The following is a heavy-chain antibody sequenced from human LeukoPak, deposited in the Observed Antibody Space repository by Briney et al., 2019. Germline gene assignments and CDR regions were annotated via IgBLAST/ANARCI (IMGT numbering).Heavy chain of an antibody. V-gene: IGHV1-69*05. CDR1: GGTFSSYA. Sequence: ASVKVSCKASGGTFSSYAISWVRQAPGQGLEWMGGIIPIFGTANYAQKFQGRVTITTDESTSTAYMELSSLRSEDTAVYYCARGGNVDTAMVYFDYWGQGTLATVSS. CDR3: ARGGNVDTAMVYFDY. CDR2: IIPIFGTA. D-gene: IGHD5-18*01. J-gene: IGHJ4*02.